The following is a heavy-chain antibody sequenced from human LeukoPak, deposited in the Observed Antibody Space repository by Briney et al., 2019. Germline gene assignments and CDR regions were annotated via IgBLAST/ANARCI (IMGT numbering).Heavy chain of an antibody. CDR3: VGGRYSSSWLSWFDP. Sequence: SGTLSLTCTVSGGSISSYYCSWIRQPAGKGLEWIGRIYTSGSTHYNPSLKSRVTMSVDTSKNQFSLKLSSLTAADTAVYYCVGGRYSSSWLSWFDPWGQGTLVTVSS. J-gene: IGHJ5*02. V-gene: IGHV4-4*07. CDR2: IYTSGST. CDR1: GGSISSYY. D-gene: IGHD6-13*01.